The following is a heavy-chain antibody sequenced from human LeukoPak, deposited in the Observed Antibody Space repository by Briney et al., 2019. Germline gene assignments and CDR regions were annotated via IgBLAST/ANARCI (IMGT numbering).Heavy chain of an antibody. Sequence: SVKVSCKASGGTFSSYAISWVRQAPGQGLEWMGGIIPIFGTANYAQKFQGRVTITADKSTSTAYMELSSLRSEDTAVYYCARGKINYGWGGYYGSTDVFDIWGKGKMVTVFS. CDR3: ARGKINYGWGGYYGSTDVFDI. V-gene: IGHV1-69*06. CDR2: IIPIFGTA. J-gene: IGHJ3*02. D-gene: IGHD3-10*01. CDR1: GGTFSSYA.